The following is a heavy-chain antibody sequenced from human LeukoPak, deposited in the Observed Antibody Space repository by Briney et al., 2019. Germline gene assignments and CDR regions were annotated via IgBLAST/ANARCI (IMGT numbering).Heavy chain of an antibody. V-gene: IGHV4-61*02. Sequence: SETLSLTCTVSGGSISSGSYYWSWIRQPAGKGLEWIGRIYTSGSTNYNPSLKSRVTISVDTSKNQFSLKLSSVTAADTAVYYCARGLWSGYYVGGQTDYWGQGTLVTVSS. CDR3: ARGLWSGYYVGGQTDY. J-gene: IGHJ4*02. CDR1: GGSISSGSYY. D-gene: IGHD3-3*01. CDR2: IYTSGST.